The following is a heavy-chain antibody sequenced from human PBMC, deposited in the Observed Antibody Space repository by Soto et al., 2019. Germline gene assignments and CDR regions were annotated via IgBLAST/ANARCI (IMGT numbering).Heavy chain of an antibody. CDR3: ANSRGGTFLGYYGMDI. Sequence: QVQLVQSGPEVKKTGTSVKVSCKASGGTFSSRAISWVRQAPGQGLEWMGGIIPVFGRVNYAEKFQDRVTITADESTGTVYMELCSLRSEDTALYYCANSRGGTFLGYYGMDIWGQGTTVSVSS. D-gene: IGHD3-16*01. J-gene: IGHJ6*01. CDR2: IIPVFGRV. CDR1: GGTFSSRA. V-gene: IGHV1-69*01.